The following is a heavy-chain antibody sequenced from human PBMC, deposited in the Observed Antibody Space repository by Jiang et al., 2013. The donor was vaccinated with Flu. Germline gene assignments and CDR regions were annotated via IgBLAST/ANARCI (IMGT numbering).Heavy chain of an antibody. CDR1: TFSSYA. Sequence: TFSSYAISWVRQAPGQGLEWMGGIIPIFGTANYAQKFQGRVTITADKSTSTAYMELSSLRSEDTAVYYCARTAEPGDYGDYPPERTLDYWGQGTLVTVSS. CDR3: ARTAEPGDYGDYPPERTLDY. J-gene: IGHJ4*02. D-gene: IGHD4-17*01. V-gene: IGHV1-69*06. CDR2: IIPIFGTA.